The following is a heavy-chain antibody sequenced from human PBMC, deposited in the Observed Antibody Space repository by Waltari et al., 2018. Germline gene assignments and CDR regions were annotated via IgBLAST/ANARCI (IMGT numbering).Heavy chain of an antibody. V-gene: IGHV3-9*01. CDR3: AKDRQSAVAGTDY. J-gene: IGHJ4*02. CDR1: GFTFDDYA. CDR2: ISWNSGSI. Sequence: EVQLVESGGGLVQPGRSLRLSCAASGFTFDDYAMHWVRQAPGKCLEWVSGISWNSGSIGYADSVKGRFTISRDNAKNSLYLQMNSLRAEDTALYYCAKDRQSAVAGTDYWGQGTLVTVSS. D-gene: IGHD6-19*01.